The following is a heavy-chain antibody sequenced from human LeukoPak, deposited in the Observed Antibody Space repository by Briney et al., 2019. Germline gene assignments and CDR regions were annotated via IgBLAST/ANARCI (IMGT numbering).Heavy chain of an antibody. V-gene: IGHV3-23*01. CDR3: ARDDAQAIAAAGAN. J-gene: IGHJ4*02. D-gene: IGHD6-13*01. CDR2: ISGSGGST. Sequence: GGSLRLSCAASGFTFSSYAMSWVRQAPGKGLEWVSAISGSGGSTYYADSVKCRFTISRDNSKNTLYLQMNSLRTEDTAVYYCARDDAQAIAAAGANWGQGTLVTVSS. CDR1: GFTFSSYA.